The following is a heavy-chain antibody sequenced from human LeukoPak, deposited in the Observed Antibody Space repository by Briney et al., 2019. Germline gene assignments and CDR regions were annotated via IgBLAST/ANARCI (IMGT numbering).Heavy chain of an antibody. V-gene: IGHV4-59*12. Sequence: SETLSLTCTVSGGSISSYYWSWIRQPPGKGLEWIGYIYYSGSTNYNPSLKSRVTISVDTSKNQFSLKLSSVTAADTAVYYCARDYYYYYGMDVWGQGTTVTVSS. CDR3: ARDYYYYYGMDV. CDR1: GGSISSYY. CDR2: IYYSGST. J-gene: IGHJ6*02.